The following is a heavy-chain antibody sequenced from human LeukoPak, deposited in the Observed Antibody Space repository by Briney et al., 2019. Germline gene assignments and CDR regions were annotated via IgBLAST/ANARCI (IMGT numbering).Heavy chain of an antibody. J-gene: IGHJ4*02. CDR1: CGSISSYY. CDR2: IFYSGST. CDR3: AREDGYNSPYYFDY. Sequence: SETLSLTCTVSCGSISSYYWSWIRQPPGKGLEWIGFIFYSGSTNYNPSVKSRVTISVDTSKNQFSLKLRSVTAADTAVYYCAREDGYNSPYYFDYWGQGTLVTVSS. V-gene: IGHV4-59*01. D-gene: IGHD5-24*01.